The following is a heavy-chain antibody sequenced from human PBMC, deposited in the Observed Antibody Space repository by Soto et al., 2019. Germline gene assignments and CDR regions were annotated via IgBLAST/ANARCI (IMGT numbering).Heavy chain of an antibody. Sequence: SVKVSFRDPGGTCSSSAISWVRQAPXQGLEWMGGIIPIFGTANYAQKFQGRVTITADESTSTAYMELSSLRSEDTAVYYCVSDETYCISTSCSYGGGGQGTMVTVSS. D-gene: IGHD2-2*01. V-gene: IGHV1-69*13. CDR2: IIPIFGTA. J-gene: IGHJ3*01. CDR1: GGTCSSSA. CDR3: VSDETYCISTSCSYGG.